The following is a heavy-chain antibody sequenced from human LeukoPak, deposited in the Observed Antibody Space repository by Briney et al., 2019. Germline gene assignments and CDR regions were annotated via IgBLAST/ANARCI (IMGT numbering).Heavy chain of an antibody. CDR3: AKAGYYDILTGYFL. CDR2: IRYDGSNK. D-gene: IGHD3-9*01. V-gene: IGHV3-30*02. CDR1: GFTFTSYG. Sequence: GGSLRLSCAASGFTFTSYGMHWVRQAPGKGLEWVAFIRYDGSNKYYVDSVKGRFTISRDNAKNSLYLQMNSLRAEDTALYYCAKAGYYDILTGYFLWGQGTLVTVSS. J-gene: IGHJ4*02.